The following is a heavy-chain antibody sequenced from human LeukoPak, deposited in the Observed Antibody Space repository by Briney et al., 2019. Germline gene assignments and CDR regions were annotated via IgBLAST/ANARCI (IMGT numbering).Heavy chain of an antibody. CDR1: GFNFDDFA. V-gene: IGHV3-43*02. D-gene: IGHD6-13*01. CDR3: APSGWSSRGEYYFEY. J-gene: IGHJ4*02. Sequence: SGGSLRLSCAASGFNFDDFAMHWVRQAPGKGLEWVSLISGDGSRTHYVDSVKGRFTISRDNSKNSLYLQMNSLRTGDTAFYYCAPSGWSSRGEYYFEYGGRETLVTVS. CDR2: ISGDGSRT.